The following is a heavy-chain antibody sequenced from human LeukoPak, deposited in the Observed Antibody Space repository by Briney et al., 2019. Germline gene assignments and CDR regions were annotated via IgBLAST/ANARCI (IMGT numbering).Heavy chain of an antibody. D-gene: IGHD3-22*01. CDR2: ISGSGGST. V-gene: IGHV3-23*01. CDR3: AREGSADYYDSSGYYGIDY. CDR1: GFTFSSYA. J-gene: IGHJ4*02. Sequence: GGSLRLSCAASGFTFSSYAMSWVRQAPGKGLEWVSAISGSGGSTYYADSVKGRFTISRDNSKNTLYLQMNSLRAEDTAVYYCAREGSADYYDSSGYYGIDYWGQGTLVTVSS.